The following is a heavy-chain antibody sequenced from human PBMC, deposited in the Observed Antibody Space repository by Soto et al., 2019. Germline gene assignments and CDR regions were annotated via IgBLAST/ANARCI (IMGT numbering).Heavy chain of an antibody. D-gene: IGHD6-19*01. J-gene: IGHJ6*02. Sequence: EVHLVESGGGLVQPGGSLRLSCVASGFTFSSYWMSWVRQAPGKGLEWVANIKQDGSEKYYVDSVKDRFTISRDNAKNSLYLQMNSLRAEDSAVYYCARVYPGSGWPYHYYGMDVWGQGTTVTVSS. CDR2: IKQDGSEK. V-gene: IGHV3-7*01. CDR3: ARVYPGSGWPYHYYGMDV. CDR1: GFTFSSYW.